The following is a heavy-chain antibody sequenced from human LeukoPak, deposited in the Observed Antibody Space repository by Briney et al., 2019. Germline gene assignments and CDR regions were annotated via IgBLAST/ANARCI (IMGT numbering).Heavy chain of an antibody. CDR1: GFTFSSNA. Sequence: GGSLRLSCAASGFTFSSNAMSWVRQAPGKGLEWVSVISGSGGSKYYADSVKGRFTISRDNSKNTLYLQMKSLRAEDTAVYYCAKNMGKYIGVAGTDWGQGTQVTVSS. V-gene: IGHV3-23*01. CDR3: AKNMGKYIGVAGTD. D-gene: IGHD6-19*01. J-gene: IGHJ4*02. CDR2: ISGSGGSK.